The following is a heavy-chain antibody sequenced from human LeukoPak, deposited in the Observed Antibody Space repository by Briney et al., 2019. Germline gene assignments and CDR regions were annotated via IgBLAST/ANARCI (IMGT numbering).Heavy chain of an antibody. V-gene: IGHV4-59*01. J-gene: IGHJ3*02. CDR1: GGSISSYS. D-gene: IGHD1/OR15-1a*01. Sequence: PSETLPLTCTVSGGSISSYSWSWIRQPPGKGLEWIGYIYCSGSTNYNPSLKSRVTISVDTSKNQFSLKLSSVTAADTAVYYCARVNPWNNYAFDIWGQGTMVTVSS. CDR3: ARVNPWNNYAFDI. CDR2: IYCSGST.